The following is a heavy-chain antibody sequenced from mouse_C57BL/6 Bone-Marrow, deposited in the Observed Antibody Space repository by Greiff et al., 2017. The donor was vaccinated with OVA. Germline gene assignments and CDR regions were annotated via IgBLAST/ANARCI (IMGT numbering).Heavy chain of an antibody. CDR3: ASQSTSAY. D-gene: IGHD2-1*01. Sequence: EVQLQESGPGLVKPSQSLSLTCSVTGYSITSGYYWNWIRQFPGNKLEWMGYISYDGSNNYNPSLKNRISITRDTSKNQFFLKLNSVTTEDTATYYCASQSTSAYWGQGTLVTVSA. CDR2: ISYDGSN. V-gene: IGHV3-6*01. J-gene: IGHJ3*01. CDR1: GYSITSGYY.